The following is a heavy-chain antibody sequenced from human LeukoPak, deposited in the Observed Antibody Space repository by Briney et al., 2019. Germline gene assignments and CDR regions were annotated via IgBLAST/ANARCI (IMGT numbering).Heavy chain of an antibody. Sequence: SETLSLTCTVSGGSISSYDWSWIRQPAGKGLEWIGCIYTSGSTNYNPSLKSRVTMSVDTSKNQFSLKLSSVTAADTAVYYCARDGLGYQLPYYYYGMDVWGQGTTVTVSS. V-gene: IGHV4-4*07. J-gene: IGHJ6*02. D-gene: IGHD2-2*01. CDR3: ARDGLGYQLPYYYYGMDV. CDR2: IYTSGST. CDR1: GGSISSYD.